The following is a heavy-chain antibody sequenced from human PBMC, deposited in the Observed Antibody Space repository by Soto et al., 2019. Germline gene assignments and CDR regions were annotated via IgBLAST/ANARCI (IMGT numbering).Heavy chain of an antibody. CDR3: AKFRRGATRTEGFHP. D-gene: IGHD1-1*01. CDR1: EDSFDNSA. Sequence: ELQLLESGGGLAQQGESLTLSCAASEDSFDNSAMTWVRQAPGKGLEWVSTTTNTGGTTHYADSVQGRFTVSRDNFSNTLYPVMNSIRGEEAAVYYCAKFRRGATRTEGFHPWGQGTLVTVSS. J-gene: IGHJ5*02. V-gene: IGHV3-23*01. CDR2: TTNTGGTT.